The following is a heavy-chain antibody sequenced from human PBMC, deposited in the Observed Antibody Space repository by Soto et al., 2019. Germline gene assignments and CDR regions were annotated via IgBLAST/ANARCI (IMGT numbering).Heavy chain of an antibody. J-gene: IGHJ3*02. D-gene: IGHD5-12*01. CDR3: ARFLSSGYDFSDDAFDI. Sequence: VSVKVSCKASGYTFTSYDINWVRQATGQGLEWMGWMNPNSGNTGYAQKFQGRVTMTRNTSISTAYMELSSLRSEDTAVYYCARFLSSGYDFSDDAFDIWGQGTMVTVS. CDR2: MNPNSGNT. V-gene: IGHV1-8*01. CDR1: GYTFTSYD.